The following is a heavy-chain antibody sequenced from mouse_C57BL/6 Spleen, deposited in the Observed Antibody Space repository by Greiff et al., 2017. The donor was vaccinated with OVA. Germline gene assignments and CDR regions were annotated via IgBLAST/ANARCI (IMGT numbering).Heavy chain of an antibody. J-gene: IGHJ2*01. CDR2: INPNNGGT. Sequence: EVQLQQSGPELVKPGASVKISCKASGYTFTDYYMNWVKQSHGKSLEWIGDINPNNGGTSYNQKFKGKATLTVDKSSSTAYMELRSLTSEDSAVYYCARANWDYWGQGTTLTVSS. CDR3: ARANWDY. CDR1: GYTFTDYY. V-gene: IGHV1-26*01. D-gene: IGHD4-1*01.